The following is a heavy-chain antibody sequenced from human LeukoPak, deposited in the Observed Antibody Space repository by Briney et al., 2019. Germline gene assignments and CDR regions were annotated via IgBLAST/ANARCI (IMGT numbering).Heavy chain of an antibody. D-gene: IGHD1-26*01. V-gene: IGHV3-23*01. CDR3: AKGGKWDVTPFDY. Sequence: GGSLRLSCAASGFTFTSYSMNWVRQALGKGLEGVSTISGGGGSTYYADSVKGRFTISRDNSKNTLYLQVNSLRAEDTAVYYCAKGGKWDVTPFDYWGQGTLVTVSS. CDR2: ISGGGGST. CDR1: GFTFTSYS. J-gene: IGHJ4*02.